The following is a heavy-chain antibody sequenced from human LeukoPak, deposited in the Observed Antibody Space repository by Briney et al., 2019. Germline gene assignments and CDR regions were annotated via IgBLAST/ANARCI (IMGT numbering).Heavy chain of an antibody. CDR3: AKVLRYFDWGGFEY. D-gene: IGHD3-9*01. J-gene: IGHJ4*02. V-gene: IGHV3-48*04. Sequence: PGGSLTLSCAVSGFPFITYNMNWVRQAPGKGLEWVSYIDSSSSTIYYADSVKGRFTISRDNAKNSLYLQMNSLRAEDTAVYFCAKVLRYFDWGGFEYWGQGALVTVSS. CDR2: IDSSSSTI. CDR1: GFPFITYN.